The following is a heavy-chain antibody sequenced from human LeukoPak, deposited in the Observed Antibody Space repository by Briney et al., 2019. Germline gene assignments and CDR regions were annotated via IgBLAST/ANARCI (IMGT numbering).Heavy chain of an antibody. D-gene: IGHD6-13*01. V-gene: IGHV4-4*02. CDR1: GGSISSNNW. Sequence: PSETLSLTCAVSGGSISSNNWWIWVRQSPEKGLEWIGEIYHDGSTNYNPSLKSRVTISMDKSKNQLSLKLNFVTAADTAVYYCARHRETAAGTMDYWGQGTLVTVSS. CDR2: IYHDGST. CDR3: ARHRETAAGTMDY. J-gene: IGHJ4*02.